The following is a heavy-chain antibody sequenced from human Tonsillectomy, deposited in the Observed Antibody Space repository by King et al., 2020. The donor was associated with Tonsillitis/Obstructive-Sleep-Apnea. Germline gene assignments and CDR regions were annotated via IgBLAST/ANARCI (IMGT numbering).Heavy chain of an antibody. CDR1: GGSISSGTYY. V-gene: IGHV4-31*03. Sequence: VQLQESGPGLVKPSQTLSVTCTVSGGSISSGTYYWGWIRQHPGKGPEWLGCISSGGSAYYNPSLKSRLTISLETSKNQFSLRLNSVTAADPAIYYCARSTEYSKYETFWGQGTLVTVS. D-gene: IGHD4-11*01. CDR3: ARSTEYSKYETF. J-gene: IGHJ4*02. CDR2: ISSGGSA.